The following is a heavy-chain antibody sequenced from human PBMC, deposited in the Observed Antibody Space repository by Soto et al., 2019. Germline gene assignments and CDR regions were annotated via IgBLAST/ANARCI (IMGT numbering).Heavy chain of an antibody. CDR2: IYHSGST. V-gene: IGHV4-30-2*01. CDR1: GVYISSGGYS. CDR3: ARGPPNTY. J-gene: IGHJ4*02. Sequence: QLQLQESGSGLVKPSQTLSLTCSVSGVYISSGGYSWSWIRQPPGKGLEWIGYIYHSGSTYYNPSLKSRATISVGRSKNPFSLKLSSVTAADTGVYYCARGPPNTYWCQGTLVTVSS.